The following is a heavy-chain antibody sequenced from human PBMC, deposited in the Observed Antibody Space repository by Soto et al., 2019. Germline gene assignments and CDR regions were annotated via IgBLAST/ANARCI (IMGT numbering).Heavy chain of an antibody. CDR2: IYHSGST. CDR1: GGSISSGGYS. V-gene: IGHV4-30-2*01. J-gene: IGHJ6*02. D-gene: IGHD3-10*01. Sequence: QLQLQESGSGLVKPSQTLSLTCAVSGGSISSGGYSWSWIQQPPGKGLECIGYIYHSGSTYYNPSLKSRVTISVDRSKNQFSLKLSSVTAADTAVYYCARGVWFGDHGYYYYGMDVWGQGTTVTVSS. CDR3: ARGVWFGDHGYYYYGMDV.